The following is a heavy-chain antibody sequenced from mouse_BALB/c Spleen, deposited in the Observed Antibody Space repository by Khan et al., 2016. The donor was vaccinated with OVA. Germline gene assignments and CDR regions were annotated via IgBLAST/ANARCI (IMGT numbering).Heavy chain of an antibody. CDR1: GFSLSNYS. Sequence: QVQLKVSGPGLVQPSQSLSITCTVSGFSLSNYSVHWVRQSPGTGLEWLGVIWSSESTDYNAAFISRLTIRKDNSRSQVFFKMNSLQPNDTAIYYGARRGYDYGRGALFAYWGQGALVTVSA. CDR2: IWSSEST. CDR3: ARRGYDYGRGALFAY. V-gene: IGHV2-2*02. J-gene: IGHJ3*01. D-gene: IGHD2-4*01.